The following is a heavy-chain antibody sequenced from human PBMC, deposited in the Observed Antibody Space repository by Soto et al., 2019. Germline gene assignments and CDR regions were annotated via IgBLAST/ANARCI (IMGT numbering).Heavy chain of an antibody. D-gene: IGHD6-19*01. Sequence: GGSLRLSCAASGFNFKSYDMFWVRQAPGKGPEWVSFVSTSGGRTEYADFVRGRFTISRDNAENTLSLQMNSLAVDDTAVYYCVRKGSETGWYYDQWGQGTLVTVSS. CDR3: VRKGSETGWYYDQ. CDR2: VSTSGGRT. V-gene: IGHV3-23*01. J-gene: IGHJ4*02. CDR1: GFNFKSYD.